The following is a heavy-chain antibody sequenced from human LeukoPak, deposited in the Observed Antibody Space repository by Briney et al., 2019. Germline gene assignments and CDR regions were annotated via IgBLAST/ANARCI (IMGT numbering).Heavy chain of an antibody. Sequence: GGSLRLSCAASGFTYTDYWMTWIRQSPEKGLEWAAHISNDGSVTYYGESVKGRFTISRDNAKNSVYLQMNNLRVEDTAVYYCVVEAANYWGQATVVTVSS. J-gene: IGHJ4*02. CDR1: GFTYTDYW. D-gene: IGHD1-26*01. CDR2: ISNDGSVT. CDR3: VVEAANY. V-gene: IGHV3-7*01.